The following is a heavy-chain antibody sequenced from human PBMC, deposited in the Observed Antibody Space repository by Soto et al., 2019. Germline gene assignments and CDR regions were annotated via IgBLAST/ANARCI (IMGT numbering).Heavy chain of an antibody. CDR2: INPNSGGT. CDR1: GYTFTGYY. V-gene: IGHV1-2*02. CDR3: AASLLLDYYDSSGYYSWFDP. Sequence: ASVKVSCKASGYTFTGYYMHWVRQAPGQGREWMGWINPNSGGTNYAQKFQGRVTMTRDTSISTAYMELSRLRSDDTAVYYCAASLLLDYYDSSGYYSWFDPWGQGXLVTVPS. J-gene: IGHJ5*02. D-gene: IGHD3-22*01.